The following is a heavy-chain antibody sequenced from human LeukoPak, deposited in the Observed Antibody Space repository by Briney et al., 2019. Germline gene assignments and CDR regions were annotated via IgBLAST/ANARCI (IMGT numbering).Heavy chain of an antibody. D-gene: IGHD6-19*01. CDR2: ISSSSSYI. J-gene: IGHJ4*02. CDR3: AIDRYSSGWYTFDY. V-gene: IGHV3-21*01. CDR1: GFTFSNFG. Sequence: GGSRRPSCAASGFTFSNFGINWVRKAPGKGLEWVSSISSSSSYISYADSVKGRFTISRDNAKNSLDLQMNSLRAEDTAVYYCAIDRYSSGWYTFDYWGQGTLVTVSS.